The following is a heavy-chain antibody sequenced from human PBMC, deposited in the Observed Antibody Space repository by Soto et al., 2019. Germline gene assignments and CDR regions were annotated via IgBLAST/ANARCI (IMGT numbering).Heavy chain of an antibody. D-gene: IGHD6-19*01. J-gene: IGHJ4*02. CDR1: GFNFSNFA. Sequence: GGSLRLSCAASGFNFSNFARHWVRQAPGKGLEWVSVMSYDGSNEYYADSVKGRFTISRDNSKNTLYLQMNSLRAEDTAVYYCARAGIAVAGTGYDYWGQGTLVTVSS. V-gene: IGHV3-30-3*01. CDR2: MSYDGSNE. CDR3: ARAGIAVAGTGYDY.